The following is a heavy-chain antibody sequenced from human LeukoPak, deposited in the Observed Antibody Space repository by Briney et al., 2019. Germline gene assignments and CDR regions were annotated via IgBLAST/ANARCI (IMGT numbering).Heavy chain of an antibody. D-gene: IGHD2-2*01. J-gene: IGHJ4*02. V-gene: IGHV3-21*01. CDR1: GFTFSSYS. CDR2: ISSSSSYI. Sequence: GGSLRLSCAASGFTFSSYSMNWVRQAPGKGLEWVSSISSSSSYIYYADSVKGRLTISRDNAKNSLYLQMNSLRAEDTAVYYCARVRSGTSCYDWGQGTLVTVSS. CDR3: ARVRSGTSCYD.